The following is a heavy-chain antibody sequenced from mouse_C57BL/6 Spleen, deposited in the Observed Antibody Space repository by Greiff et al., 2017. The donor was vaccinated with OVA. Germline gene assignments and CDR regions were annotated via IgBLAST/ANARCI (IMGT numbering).Heavy chain of an antibody. V-gene: IGHV1-82*01. CDR2: IYPGDGDT. CDR1: GYAFSSSW. J-gene: IGHJ4*01. CDR3: ARKGYDGYSYYAMDY. D-gene: IGHD2-3*01. Sequence: VQVVESGPELVKPGASVKISCKASGYAFSSSWMNWVKQRPGKGLEWIGRIYPGDGDTNYNGKFKGKATLTADKSSSTAYMQLSSLTSEDSAVYFGARKGYDGYSYYAMDYWGQGTSVTVSS.